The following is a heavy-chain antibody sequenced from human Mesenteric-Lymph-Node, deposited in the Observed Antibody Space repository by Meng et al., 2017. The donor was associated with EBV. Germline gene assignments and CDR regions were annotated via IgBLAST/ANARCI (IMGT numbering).Heavy chain of an antibody. CDR2: IYWDDHK. J-gene: IGHJ4*02. Sequence: QITLKESGPTLVKPXQTXTLTCTFSGFSLNTSGLGVGWIRQPPGKALEWLGTIYWDDHKPYSPSLKSRLTITKDTSKNQVVLTMTNMDPVDTATYYCAPRLDHTFDYWGQGTLVNVST. CDR1: GFSLNTSGLG. V-gene: IGHV2-5*02. D-gene: IGHD1-14*01. CDR3: APRLDHTFDY.